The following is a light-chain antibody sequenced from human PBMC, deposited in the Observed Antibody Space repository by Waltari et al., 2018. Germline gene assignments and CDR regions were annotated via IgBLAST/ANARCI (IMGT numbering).Light chain of an antibody. J-gene: IGLJ1*01. V-gene: IGLV2-14*03. CDR1: SSDIGGHDF. CDR2: DVD. Sequence: QSALTQPASVSGSPEQSIVVSCTGSSSDIGGHDFVSWFQQHPGKAPKLIIFDVDNRASGASNRVSGSKSGNTASLTISGLQPEDEADYYGSSYTDNNPHYVFGPGTKVTVL. CDR3: SSYTDNNPHYV.